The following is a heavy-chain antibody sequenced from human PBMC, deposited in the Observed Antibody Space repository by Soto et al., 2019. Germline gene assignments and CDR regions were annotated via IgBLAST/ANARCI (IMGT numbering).Heavy chain of an antibody. D-gene: IGHD3-16*01. CDR2: INPNSGGT. V-gene: IGHV1-2*04. CDR1: GYTFTGYY. CDR3: ARGDTYYDYVWGSSYFDY. Sequence: ASVKVSGEASGYTFTGYYMHWVRQAPGQGLEWMGWINPNSGGTNYAQKFQGWVTMTRDTSISTAYMELSRLRSDDTAVYYCARGDTYYDYVWGSSYFDYWGQGTLVTVSS. J-gene: IGHJ4*02.